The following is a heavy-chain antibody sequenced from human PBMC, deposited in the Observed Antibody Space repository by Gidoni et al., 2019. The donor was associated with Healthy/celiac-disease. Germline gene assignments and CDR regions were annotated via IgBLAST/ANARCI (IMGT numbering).Heavy chain of an antibody. Sequence: QITLKESGPTLVKPKQTLTLTCTFPGFSLSPRGVGVGWIRQPPGKALEWLGIIYWNDDKRHSPSLKSKLTITKETSKNQVVLKMTNMDPVDTATYYRAYSSGTDKNSMWWFDPWGQGTLVTVSS. CDR1: GFSLSPRGVG. CDR2: IYWNDDK. CDR3: AYSSGTDKNSMWWFDP. D-gene: IGHD2-15*01. J-gene: IGHJ5*02. V-gene: IGHV2-5*01.